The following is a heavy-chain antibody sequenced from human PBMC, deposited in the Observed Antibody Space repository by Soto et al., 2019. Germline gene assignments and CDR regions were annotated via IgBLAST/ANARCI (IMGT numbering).Heavy chain of an antibody. Sequence: VASVKVSCRASGYTFSVNYMHWVRQAPGQGLEWMGWSNPNSGGTNYAQKLEGWVTITRDTSISTAYMELSRLSTDYTAVSYCARDEAAAGPSRGAFDIWGQGTMVTVSS. J-gene: IGHJ3*02. CDR1: GYTFSVNY. CDR3: ARDEAAAGPSRGAFDI. CDR2: SNPNSGGT. D-gene: IGHD6-13*01. V-gene: IGHV1-2*04.